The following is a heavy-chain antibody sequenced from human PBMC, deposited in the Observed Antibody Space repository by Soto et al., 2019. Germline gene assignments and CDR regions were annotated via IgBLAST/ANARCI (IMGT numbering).Heavy chain of an antibody. CDR2: ISYDGRNK. CDR3: ARDSSLVLRFLEWLYGMDV. CDR1: GFTFSSYA. Sequence: GGSLRLSCAASGFTFSSYAMHWVRQAPGKGLEWVAVISYDGRNKYYADSVKGRFTISRDNSKNTLYLQMNSLRAEDTAVYYCARDSSLVLRFLEWLYGMDVWGQGTTVTVSS. D-gene: IGHD3-3*01. J-gene: IGHJ6*02. V-gene: IGHV3-30*04.